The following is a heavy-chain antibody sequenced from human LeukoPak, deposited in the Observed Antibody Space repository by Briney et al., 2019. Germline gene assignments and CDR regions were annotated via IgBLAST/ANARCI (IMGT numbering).Heavy chain of an antibody. Sequence: GGSLRLSCATSGFTLRNYAMSWVRQAPGKGLEWVSAISGSDGSTYYADSVKGLFSVSRDDSKNTLYLDMNTLRAEDTAVYYCAKRDTTGHHYFDYWGQGTLVTVSS. D-gene: IGHD3-22*01. CDR2: ISGSDGST. V-gene: IGHV3-23*01. J-gene: IGHJ4*02. CDR1: GFTLRNYA. CDR3: AKRDTTGHHYFDY.